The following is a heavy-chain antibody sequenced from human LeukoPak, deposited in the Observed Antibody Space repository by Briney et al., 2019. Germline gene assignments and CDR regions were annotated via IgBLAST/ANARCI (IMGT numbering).Heavy chain of an antibody. J-gene: IGHJ4*02. CDR2: MYWNDDK. V-gene: IGHV2-5*01. CDR1: GFSLSTSGVG. Sequence: SGPTLVNPTQTLTLTCTFSGFSLSTSGVGVGWIRQPPGKALYWLALMYWNDDKRSSPSPKSRLTITKDTSKNQVVLTMTNMGPVDTAIYYCAHSATRYFDYWGQGTLVTVSS. CDR3: AHSATRYFDY.